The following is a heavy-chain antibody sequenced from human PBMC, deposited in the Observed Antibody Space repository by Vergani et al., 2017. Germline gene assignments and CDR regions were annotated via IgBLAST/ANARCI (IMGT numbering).Heavy chain of an antibody. D-gene: IGHD3-3*01. Sequence: VDLVESGGGFVQPGGSRRLSCAASGFSFSSFGFHWVRQAPGKGLEWVAAIWFDGSDKYSADSVRGRFTISRDNSKNTLYLQMNSLRAEDTAVYYCARDETYYGSWSGSTDYYYYMDVWGKGTTVTVSS. CDR1: GFSFSSFG. CDR3: ARDETYYGSWSGSTDYYYYMDV. CDR2: IWFDGSDK. V-gene: IGHV3-33*08. J-gene: IGHJ6*03.